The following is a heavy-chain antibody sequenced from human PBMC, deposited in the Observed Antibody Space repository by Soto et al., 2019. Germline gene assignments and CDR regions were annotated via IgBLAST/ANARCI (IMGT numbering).Heavy chain of an antibody. D-gene: IGHD5-12*01. CDR3: TREGYPFDY. J-gene: IGHJ4*02. CDR2: ISSSSSTI. CDR1: GFTFSSYS. V-gene: IGHV3-48*01. Sequence: GGSLRLSCAASGFTFSSYSMNWVRQAPGKGLDWVSYISSSSSTIYYADSVKGRFTISRDNAKNSLYLQMNSLRGEDTAVYYCTREGYPFDYWGKGTLVTVS.